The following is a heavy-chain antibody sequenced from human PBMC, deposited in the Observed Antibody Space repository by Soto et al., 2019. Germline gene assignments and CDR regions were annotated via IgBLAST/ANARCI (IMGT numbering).Heavy chain of an antibody. CDR1: GYTFTSYA. CDR2: INAGNGNT. Sequence: ASVKVSCKASGYTFTSYAMHWVRQAPGQRLEWMGWINAGNGNTKYSQKFQGRVTITRDTSASTAYMELSGLRSEDTAVYYCARLKGTLDTYYFDYWGQGTLVTVSS. V-gene: IGHV1-3*01. CDR3: ARLKGTLDTYYFDY. D-gene: IGHD1-1*01. J-gene: IGHJ4*02.